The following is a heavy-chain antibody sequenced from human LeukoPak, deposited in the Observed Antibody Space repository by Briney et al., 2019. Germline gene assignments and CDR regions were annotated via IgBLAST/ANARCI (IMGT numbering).Heavy chain of an antibody. CDR2: ISGSGGST. Sequence: PGASLRLSCAASGFTFSSYAMSWVRQAPGKGLEWVSAISGSGGSTYYADSEKGRFTISRDNSKNTLYLQMNSLRAEDTAVYYCAKATAILYYYYGMDVWGQGTTVTVSS. CDR1: GFTFSSYA. CDR3: AKATAILYYYYGMDV. J-gene: IGHJ6*02. V-gene: IGHV3-23*01. D-gene: IGHD2-21*02.